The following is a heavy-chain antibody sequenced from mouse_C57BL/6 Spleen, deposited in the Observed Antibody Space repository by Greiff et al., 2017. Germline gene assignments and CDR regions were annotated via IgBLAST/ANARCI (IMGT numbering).Heavy chain of an antibody. D-gene: IGHD2-12*01. Sequence: QVQLKESGAELVRPGASVTLSCKASGYTFTDYEMHWVKQTPVHGLEWIGAIDPETGGTAYNQKFKGKAILTADKSSSTAYMELRSLTSEDSAVYYCTRGIEAWLAYWGQGTLVTVSA. V-gene: IGHV1-15*01. CDR2: IDPETGGT. CDR1: GYTFTDYE. CDR3: TRGIEAWLAY. J-gene: IGHJ3*01.